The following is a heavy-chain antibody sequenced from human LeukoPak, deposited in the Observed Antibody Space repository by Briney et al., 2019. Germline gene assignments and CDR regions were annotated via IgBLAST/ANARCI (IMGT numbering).Heavy chain of an antibody. CDR2: ISAYNGNT. J-gene: IGHJ4*02. CDR3: ARGRWELLSVSSEAYFDY. Sequence: ASVTVSCKASGYTFTSYGINWVRQAPGQGLEWMGLISAYNGNTNYAQKLQGRVTMTTDKSTSTAYMELTSLRSDDTAVYYCARGRWELLSVSSEAYFDYWGQGTLVTVSS. V-gene: IGHV1-18*01. D-gene: IGHD1-26*01. CDR1: GYTFTSYG.